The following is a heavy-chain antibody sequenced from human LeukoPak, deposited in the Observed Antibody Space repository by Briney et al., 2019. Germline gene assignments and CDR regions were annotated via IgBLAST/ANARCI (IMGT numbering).Heavy chain of an antibody. D-gene: IGHD3-9*01. V-gene: IGHV3-23*01. CDR3: AKDSQTDYDILTGPFDY. J-gene: IGHJ4*02. CDR1: GFTFSSYA. Sequence: GGSLRLSCAASGFTFSSYAMSWVRQAPGKGLEWVSAISGSGGSTYYADSVKGRFTISRDNSENTLYLQMNSLRAEDTAVYYCAKDSQTDYDILTGPFDYWGQGTLVTVSS. CDR2: ISGSGGST.